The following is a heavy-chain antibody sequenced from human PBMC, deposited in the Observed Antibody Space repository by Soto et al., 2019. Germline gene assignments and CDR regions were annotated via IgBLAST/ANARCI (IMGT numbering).Heavy chain of an antibody. CDR1: GGTFSSYA. Sequence: GASVKVSCKASGGTFSSYAISWVRQAPGQGLEWMGGIIPIFGTANYAQKFQGRVTITADKSTSTAYMELSSLRSEDTAVYYCASGYCSGGSCYSLDGMDVWGQVTTVTVSS. CDR2: IIPIFGTA. V-gene: IGHV1-69*06. D-gene: IGHD2-15*01. CDR3: ASGYCSGGSCYSLDGMDV. J-gene: IGHJ6*02.